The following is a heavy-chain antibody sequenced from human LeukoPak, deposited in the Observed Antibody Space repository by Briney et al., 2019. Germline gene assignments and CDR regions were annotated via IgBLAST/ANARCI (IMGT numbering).Heavy chain of an antibody. CDR2: IYSGGST. CDR1: GFTVSSNY. D-gene: IGHD1-20*01. J-gene: IGHJ4*02. Sequence: PGGSLRLSCAASGFTVSSNYMSWVRQAPGKGLEWVSVIYSGGSTYYADSVKGRFTISRDNSKNTLYLQMNSLRAEDTAVYYCARDKWHDPRCFDYWGQGTLVTVSS. CDR3: ARDKWHDPRCFDY. V-gene: IGHV3-53*05.